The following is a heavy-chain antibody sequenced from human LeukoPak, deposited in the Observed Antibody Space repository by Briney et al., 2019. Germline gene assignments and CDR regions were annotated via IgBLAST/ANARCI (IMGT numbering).Heavy chain of an antibody. Sequence: PGGSLRLSCAASGFTFSSYAMSWVRQAPGKGLEWVSAISGSGGSTYYADSVKGRFTISRDNSKNTLYLQMNSLRAEDTAVYYCARTWRDYYDSSGYFLDWGQGTLVTVSS. CDR2: ISGSGGST. CDR1: GFTFSSYA. V-gene: IGHV3-23*01. D-gene: IGHD3-22*01. CDR3: ARTWRDYYDSSGYFLD. J-gene: IGHJ4*02.